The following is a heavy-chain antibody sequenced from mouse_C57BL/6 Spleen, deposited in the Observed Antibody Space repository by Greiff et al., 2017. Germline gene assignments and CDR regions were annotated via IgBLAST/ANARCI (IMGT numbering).Heavy chain of an antibody. CDR3: ARGVYWGARDY. Sequence: QVQLQQSGAELVQPGASVKISCKASGYAFSSYWMNWVKQRPGKGLEWIGQIYPGDGDTNYNGKFKGKATLTADKSSSTAYMQLSSLTSEDSAVYFCARGVYWGARDYWGQGTSVTVSS. J-gene: IGHJ4*01. CDR1: GYAFSSYW. CDR2: IYPGDGDT. V-gene: IGHV1-80*01. D-gene: IGHD4-1*01.